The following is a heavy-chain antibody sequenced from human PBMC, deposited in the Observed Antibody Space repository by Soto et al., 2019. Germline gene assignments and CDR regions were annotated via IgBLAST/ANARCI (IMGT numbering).Heavy chain of an antibody. CDR3: TRLTIFGLVTPLG. CDR2: IRSKANSYAT. J-gene: IGHJ4*02. CDR1: GFTFSGSA. V-gene: IGHV3-73*01. D-gene: IGHD3-3*01. Sequence: PGGSLRLSCAASGFTFSGSAMHWVRQASGKGLEWVGRIRSKANSYATAYAASVKGRFTISRDDSKNTAYLQMNSLKTEDTAVYYCTRLTIFGLVTPLGWGQGTLVTVST.